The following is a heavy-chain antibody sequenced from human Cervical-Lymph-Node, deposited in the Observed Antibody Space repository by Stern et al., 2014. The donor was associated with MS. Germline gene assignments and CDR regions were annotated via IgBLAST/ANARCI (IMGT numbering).Heavy chain of an antibody. CDR1: GGSLTNYY. CDR2: LYKTGST. Sequence: QVQLQESGLGLVKPSETLSLTCSVSGGSLTNYYWSWIRQPAGKGLEWIGRLYKTGSTNYNPSFKSRVTMSVDTSKNQFSLKLSSVTAADTAIYYCAREKWEPRGYWYFDLWGRGTLVTVSS. V-gene: IGHV4-4*07. D-gene: IGHD1-26*01. CDR3: AREKWEPRGYWYFDL. J-gene: IGHJ2*01.